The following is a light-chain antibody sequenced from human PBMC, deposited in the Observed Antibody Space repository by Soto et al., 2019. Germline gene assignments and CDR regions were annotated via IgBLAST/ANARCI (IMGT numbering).Light chain of an antibody. V-gene: IGKV2D-29*01. Sequence: IQSLLHSDGKTYFYWYLQKPGQPPQLLIYEVSNRFSGVPYRFSGTGSGTDFTLNISRVEAGDVGVYYCMQSIELFSFGPGTKVDIK. CDR1: QSLLHSDGKTY. CDR3: MQSIELFS. CDR2: EVS. J-gene: IGKJ3*01.